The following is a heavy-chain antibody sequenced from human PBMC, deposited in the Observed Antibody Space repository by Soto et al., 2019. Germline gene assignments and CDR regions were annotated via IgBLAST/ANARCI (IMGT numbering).Heavy chain of an antibody. V-gene: IGHV6-1*01. D-gene: IGHD3-3*01. CDR1: GDSVSSNSAA. CDR3: AREPVYYDFWSGDPPSYYYYGMDV. J-gene: IGHJ6*02. Sequence: SQTLSLTCVISGDSVSSNSAAWNWIRQSPSRGLEWLGRTYYRSKWYNDYAVSVKSRITINPDTSKNQFSLQLNSVTPEDTAVYYCAREPVYYDFWSGDPPSYYYYGMDVWGQGTTVTVSS. CDR2: TYYRSKWYN.